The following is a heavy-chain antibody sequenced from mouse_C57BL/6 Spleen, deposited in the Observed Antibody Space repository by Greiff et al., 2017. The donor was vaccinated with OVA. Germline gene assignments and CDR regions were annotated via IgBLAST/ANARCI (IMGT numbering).Heavy chain of an antibody. CDR1: GYTFTDYY. CDR3: ASGGWLVRGDLDY. V-gene: IGHV1-26*01. Sequence: EVKLQQSGPELVKPGASVKISCKASGYTFTDYYMNWVKQSHGKSLEWIGDINPNNGGTSYNQKLKGKAKLTVEKSSSPAYMELRSLTSETSAVDDCASGGWLVRGDLDYWGQGTTLTVSS. D-gene: IGHD2-3*01. J-gene: IGHJ2*01. CDR2: INPNNGGT.